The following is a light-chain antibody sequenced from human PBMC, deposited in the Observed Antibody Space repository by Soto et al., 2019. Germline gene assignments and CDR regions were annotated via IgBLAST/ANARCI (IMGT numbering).Light chain of an antibody. CDR2: DVT. J-gene: IGLJ1*01. Sequence: QSVLTQPPSASGSPGQSVAISCTGTSSDVGGYNYVSWYQQHSGKAPKLMIYDVTKRPSGVPDRFSGSKSDRTASLTISGLQADDEADYYCSSYVGSSTYVFGTGTKVTVL. V-gene: IGLV2-11*01. CDR3: SSYVGSSTYV. CDR1: SSDVGGYNY.